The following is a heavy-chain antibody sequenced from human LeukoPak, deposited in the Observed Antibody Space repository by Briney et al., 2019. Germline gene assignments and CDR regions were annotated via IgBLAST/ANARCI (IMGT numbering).Heavy chain of an antibody. V-gene: IGHV4-39*07. CDR2: INHSGST. D-gene: IGHD1-1*01. CDR3: ARGKREVRRRPGGAFDI. CDR1: GGSISSSSYY. J-gene: IGHJ3*02. Sequence: PSETLSLTCTVSGGSISSSSYYWSWIRQPPGKGLEWIGEINHSGSTNYNPSLKSRVTISVDTSKNQFSLKLSSVTAADTAVYYCARGKREVRRRPGGAFDIWGQGTMVTVSS.